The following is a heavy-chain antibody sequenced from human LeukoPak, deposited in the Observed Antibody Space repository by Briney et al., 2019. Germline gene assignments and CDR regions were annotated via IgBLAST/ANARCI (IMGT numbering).Heavy chain of an antibody. CDR1: GFTFDDYA. CDR2: ISWNSGSI. CDR3: AKELSSYCGGDCYSSPGMDV. Sequence: GGSLRLSCAASGFTFDDYAMHWVRRAPGKGLEWVSGISWNSGSIGYADSVKGRFTISRDNAKNSLYLQMNSLRAEDTALYYCAKELSSYCGGDCYSSPGMDVWGQGTTVTVSS. J-gene: IGHJ6*02. V-gene: IGHV3-9*01. D-gene: IGHD2-21*02.